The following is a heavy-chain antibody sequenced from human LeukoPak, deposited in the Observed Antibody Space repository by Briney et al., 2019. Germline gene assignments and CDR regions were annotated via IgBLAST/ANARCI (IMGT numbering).Heavy chain of an antibody. CDR1: GYTITNNY. CDR3: ATDHSIANTALWFDP. CDR2: INPSGTGT. J-gene: IGHJ5*02. Sequence: GASVKVSCKASGYTITNNYMHWVRQAPGQGLEWMGVINPSGTGTSYAQKFQGRITMSRDTSTSTVYMELSSLRYEDTAFYYCATDHSIANTALWFDPWGQGTLVTVSS. D-gene: IGHD2-21*01. V-gene: IGHV1-46*01.